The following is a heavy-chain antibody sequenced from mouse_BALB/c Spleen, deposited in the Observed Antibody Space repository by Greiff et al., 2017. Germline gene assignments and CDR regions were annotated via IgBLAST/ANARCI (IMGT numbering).Heavy chain of an antibody. Sequence: VQLQQSGAELVKPGASVKLSCTASGFNIKDTYMHWVKQRPEQGLEWIGRIDPANGNTKYDPKFQGKATITADTSSNTAYLQLSSLTSEDTAVYYCARKITTVVGGNFDVWGAGTTVTVAS. V-gene: IGHV14-3*02. CDR2: IDPANGNT. CDR3: ARKITTVVGGNFDV. D-gene: IGHD1-1*01. CDR1: GFNIKDTY. J-gene: IGHJ1*01.